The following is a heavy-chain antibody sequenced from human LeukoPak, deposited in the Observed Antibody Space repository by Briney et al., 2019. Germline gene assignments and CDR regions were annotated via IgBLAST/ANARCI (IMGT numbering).Heavy chain of an antibody. V-gene: IGHV1-69*13. J-gene: IGHJ6*03. CDR1: GGTFSSYA. CDR2: IIPIFGTA. D-gene: IGHD6-13*01. CDR3: ARSSAAADLYYYYYMDV. Sequence: SVKVSCKASGGTFSSYAISWVRQAPGQGLEWMGGIIPIFGTANYAQKFQGRVTITADESTSTAYMELSSLRSEDTAVYYCARSSAAADLYYYYYMDVWGKGTTVTVS.